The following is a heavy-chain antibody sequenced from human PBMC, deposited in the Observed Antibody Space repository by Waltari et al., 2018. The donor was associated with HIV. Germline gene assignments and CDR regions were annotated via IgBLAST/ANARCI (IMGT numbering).Heavy chain of an antibody. V-gene: IGHV3-30*01. Sequence: QVQLVESGGGVVQPGRSLRLSCAASGFTFSSYAMHWVRQAPGKGLEWGAVISYDGSNKYYADSVKGRLTISRDNSKNTLYLQMDSLRAEDTAVFYCARDPHPYDSSGYYLAYWGQGTLVTVSS. D-gene: IGHD3-22*01. CDR2: ISYDGSNK. CDR3: ARDPHPYDSSGYYLAY. CDR1: GFTFSSYA. J-gene: IGHJ4*02.